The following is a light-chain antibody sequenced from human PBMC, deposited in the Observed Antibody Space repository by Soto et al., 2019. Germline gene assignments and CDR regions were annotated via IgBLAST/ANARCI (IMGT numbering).Light chain of an antibody. CDR1: SSDIGAYNS. J-gene: IGLJ2*01. CDR2: DVS. Sequence: QSALTQPASVSASPGQSITISCTGTSSDIGAYNSVSWYQQHPGEAPQLIIYDVSYRPSGISSRFSVSKSGNTASLTVSGLQADDDADYYCASYTTGRIRVFGGGTKLTVL. V-gene: IGLV2-14*03. CDR3: ASYTTGRIRV.